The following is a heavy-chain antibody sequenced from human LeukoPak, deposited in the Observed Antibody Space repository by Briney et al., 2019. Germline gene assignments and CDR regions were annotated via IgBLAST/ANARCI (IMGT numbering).Heavy chain of an antibody. CDR1: GFTVSSNY. CDR3: AKDGSWYPPDYFDY. J-gene: IGHJ4*02. D-gene: IGHD6-13*01. V-gene: IGHV3-53*01. CDR2: IYSGGST. Sequence: GGSLRLSCAASGFTVSSNYMSWVRQAPGKRLEWVSVIYSGGSTYYADSVKGRFTISRDNSKNTLYLQMNSLRAEDTAVYYCAKDGSWYPPDYFDYWGQGTLVTVSS.